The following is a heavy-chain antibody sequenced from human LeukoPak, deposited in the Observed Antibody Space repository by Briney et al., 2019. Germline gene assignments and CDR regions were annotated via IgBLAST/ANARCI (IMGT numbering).Heavy chain of an antibody. CDR2: ISGSGGST. D-gene: IGHD3-3*01. J-gene: IGHJ6*03. Sequence: GSLRLSCAASGFTFSSYAMSWVRQAPGKGLEWVSAISGSGGSTYYADSVKGRFTISRDNSKNTLYLQMNSLRAEDTAVYYCAKSYYDFWSGYYASNQGDYYYYMDVWGKGTTVTVSS. CDR1: GFTFSSYA. V-gene: IGHV3-23*01. CDR3: AKSYYDFWSGYYASNQGDYYYYMDV.